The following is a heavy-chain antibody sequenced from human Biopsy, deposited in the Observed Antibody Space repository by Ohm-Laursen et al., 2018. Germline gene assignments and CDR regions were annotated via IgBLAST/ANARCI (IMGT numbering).Heavy chain of an antibody. J-gene: IGHJ2*01. V-gene: IGHV1-2*02. D-gene: IGHD3-16*01. CDR3: ARGVLNYWYFDL. Sequence: GASVKVSCKASGYTFTDLYMHWVRQAPGQGLEWMGWINPNSGGTNYAQKFQGRVTMTRDTSMSTAYMELNRLRSDDTAVYYCARGVLNYWYFDLWGRGTLVTVSS. CDR2: INPNSGGT. CDR1: GYTFTDLY.